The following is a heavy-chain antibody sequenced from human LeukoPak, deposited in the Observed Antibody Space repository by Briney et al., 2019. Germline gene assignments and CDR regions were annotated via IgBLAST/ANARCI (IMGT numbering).Heavy chain of an antibody. J-gene: IGHJ3*02. CDR2: IYSGGST. CDR1: GFTVSSNY. CDR3: ARGYRGDKKDAFDI. V-gene: IGHV3-66*01. Sequence: GGSLRLSCAASGFTVSSNYMSWVRQAPGKGLEWVSVIYSGGSTYYADSVKGRFTISRDNSKNTLYLQMNSLRAEYTAVYYCARGYRGDKKDAFDIWGQGTMVTVSS. D-gene: IGHD1-26*01.